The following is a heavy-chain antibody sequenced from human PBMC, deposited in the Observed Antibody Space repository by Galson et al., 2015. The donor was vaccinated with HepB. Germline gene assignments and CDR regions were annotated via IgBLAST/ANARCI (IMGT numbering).Heavy chain of an antibody. J-gene: IGHJ4*02. D-gene: IGHD6-13*01. Sequence: SLRLSCAASGFTFSSYWMHWVRQAPGKGLVWVSRINSDGSSTSYADSVKGRFTISRDNAKNTLYLQMNSLRVEDTAVYYCARGGSSWYAEYYFDYWGQGTLVTVSS. CDR2: INSDGSST. V-gene: IGHV3-74*01. CDR3: ARGGSSWYAEYYFDY. CDR1: GFTFSSYW.